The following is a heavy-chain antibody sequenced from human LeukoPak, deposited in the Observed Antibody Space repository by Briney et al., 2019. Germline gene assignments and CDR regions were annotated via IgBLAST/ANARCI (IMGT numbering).Heavy chain of an antibody. CDR2: INSDGSST. CDR3: ARVHLAVQVY. V-gene: IGHV3-74*01. CDR1: GFTFSSSW. J-gene: IGHJ4*02. Sequence: PGGSLRRSCAASGFTFSSSWMHWVRQAPGKGLVWVSRINSDGSSTSYAVSVKGRFTTSRDNAKNTLYLQMNSLRAEDTAAYYCARVHLAVQVYWGQGTLVTVSS. D-gene: IGHD3-10*01.